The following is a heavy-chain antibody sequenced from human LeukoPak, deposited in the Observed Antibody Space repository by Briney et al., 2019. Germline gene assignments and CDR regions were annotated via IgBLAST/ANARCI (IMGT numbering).Heavy chain of an antibody. Sequence: PSETLSLTCTVSGGSISISSYYWGWIRQPPGKGLEWIGSIYYSGSTYYNPSLKSRVTISVDTSKNQFSLKLSSVTAADTAVYYCARHKEITMIVDSWGQGTLVTVSS. D-gene: IGHD3-22*01. CDR1: GGSISISSYY. J-gene: IGHJ4*02. V-gene: IGHV4-39*01. CDR2: IYYSGST. CDR3: ARHKEITMIVDS.